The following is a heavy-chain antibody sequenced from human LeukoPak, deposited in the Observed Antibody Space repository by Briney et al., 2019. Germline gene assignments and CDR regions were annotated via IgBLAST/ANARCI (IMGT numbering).Heavy chain of an antibody. V-gene: IGHV3-23*01. CDR2: VSGSGGST. CDR1: GFTFNNYA. Sequence: GGSLRLSCAASGFTFNNYAMSWARQAPGKGLEWLSSVSGSGGSTFYADSVKGRFTISRDNSKNTVFLKMNSLRAEDTAVYYCAKSRSSLSSGYYFYYGMDVWGQGTTVTVSS. CDR3: AKSRSSLSSGYYFYYGMDV. J-gene: IGHJ6*02. D-gene: IGHD3-22*01.